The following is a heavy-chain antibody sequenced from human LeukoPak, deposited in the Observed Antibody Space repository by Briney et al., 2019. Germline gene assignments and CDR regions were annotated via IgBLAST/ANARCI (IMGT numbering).Heavy chain of an antibody. CDR3: VREDIGEIAAAKSHFDH. J-gene: IGHJ4*02. V-gene: IGHV3-7*01. Sequence: GGSLRLSCAASGFTFSSYWMTWVRQAPGKALEWVANIKQDGSEKYYVDSVKGRFTISRDNAQNSLYLQMNSLRAEDTAVYYCVREDIGEIAAAKSHFDHWGQGTLVTVPS. CDR2: IKQDGSEK. CDR1: GFTFSSYW. D-gene: IGHD6-13*01.